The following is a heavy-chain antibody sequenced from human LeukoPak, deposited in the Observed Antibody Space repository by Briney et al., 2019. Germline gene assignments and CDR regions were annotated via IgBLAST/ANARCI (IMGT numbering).Heavy chain of an antibody. J-gene: IGHJ3*02. Sequence: PGGSLRLSCAASGFTFDDYAMHWVRQAPGKGLEWVSGISWNSGSIDYADSVKGRFTISRDNAKSSLYLQMNSLRAEDMAFNYCAKDIAGDWGSDAFDIWGQGTMVTVSS. V-gene: IGHV3-9*03. CDR3: AKDIAGDWGSDAFDI. CDR1: GFTFDDYA. CDR2: ISWNSGSI. D-gene: IGHD3/OR15-3a*01.